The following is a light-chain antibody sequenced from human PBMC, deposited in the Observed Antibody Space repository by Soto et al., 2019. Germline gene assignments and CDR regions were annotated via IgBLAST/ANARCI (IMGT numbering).Light chain of an antibody. V-gene: IGLV1-51*01. Sequence: QSALTQPPSVSAAPGQNVTMSCSGSSSNIGGNSVSWYQQLPGTAPKLLIYDDNKRPSGIPDRFSGSKSGTSATLGITGFQTGDEADYYCGSWDSSLSAYVFGTGTKVTVL. CDR1: SSNIGGNS. J-gene: IGLJ1*01. CDR2: DDN. CDR3: GSWDSSLSAYV.